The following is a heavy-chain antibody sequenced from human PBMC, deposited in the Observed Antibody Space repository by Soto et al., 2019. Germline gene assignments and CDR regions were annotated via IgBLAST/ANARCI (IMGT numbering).Heavy chain of an antibody. CDR3: ASWFLGGGSGSSPPSVGSDGMDV. D-gene: IGHD3-10*01. CDR1: GGSFSGYY. J-gene: IGHJ6*02. Sequence: SETLSLTCAVYGGSFSGYYWSWIRQPPGKGLEWIGEINHSGSTNYNPSLKSRVTISVDTSKNQFSLKLSSVTAADTAVYYCASWFLGGGSGSSPPSVGSDGMDVWGQGTTVTVSS. CDR2: INHSGST. V-gene: IGHV4-34*01.